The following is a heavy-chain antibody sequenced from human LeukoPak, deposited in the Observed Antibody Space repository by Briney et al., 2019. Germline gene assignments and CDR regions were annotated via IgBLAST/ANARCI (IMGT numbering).Heavy chain of an antibody. Sequence: GGSLGLSCAASGFTFETYWMHWVRQAPGKGLEWVSCINGYGSITNYADSVKGRFTISRDNAKNTLYLQMNSLRVEDTAVYYCARDDPTVTTGPPVGSWGQGTLVTVSS. J-gene: IGHJ4*02. CDR1: GFTFETYW. D-gene: IGHD4-17*01. V-gene: IGHV3-74*01. CDR3: ARDDPTVTTGPPVGS. CDR2: INGYGSIT.